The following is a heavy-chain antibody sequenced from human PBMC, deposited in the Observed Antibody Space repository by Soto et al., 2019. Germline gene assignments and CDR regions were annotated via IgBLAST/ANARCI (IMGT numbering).Heavy chain of an antibody. V-gene: IGHV1-69*13. CDR1: GGTFSSYA. J-gene: IGHJ4*02. CDR2: IIPIFGTA. D-gene: IGHD3-10*01. Sequence: SVKVSCKASGGTFSSYAISWVRQAPGQGLEWMGGIIPIFGTANYAQKFQGRVTITADESTSTAYMELSSLRSDDTAVYYCARDPRGSIISDYWGQGTLVTVSS. CDR3: ARDPRGSIISDY.